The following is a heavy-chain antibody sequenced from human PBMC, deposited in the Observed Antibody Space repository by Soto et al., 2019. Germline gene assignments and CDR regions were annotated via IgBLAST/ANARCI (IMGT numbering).Heavy chain of an antibody. Sequence: GGSLRLSCAASGFTFGSYAMSWVRQAPGKGLEWVSAISGSGGSTYYADSVKGRFTISRDNSKNTPYLQMNSLRAEDTAVYYCAVYGDYYYYYYGMDVWGQGTTVTVSS. J-gene: IGHJ6*02. CDR3: AVYGDYYYYYYGMDV. V-gene: IGHV3-23*01. D-gene: IGHD4-17*01. CDR2: ISGSGGST. CDR1: GFTFGSYA.